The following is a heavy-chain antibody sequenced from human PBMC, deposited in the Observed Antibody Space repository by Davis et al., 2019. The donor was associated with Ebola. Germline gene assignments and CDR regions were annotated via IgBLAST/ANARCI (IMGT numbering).Heavy chain of an antibody. J-gene: IGHJ6*02. CDR2: ISSSGSTI. D-gene: IGHD3-3*01. V-gene: IGHV3-11*04. CDR1: GFTFSDYY. Sequence: GESLKISCAASGFTFSDYYMSWIRQAPGKGLEWVSYISSSGSTIYYADSVKGRFTISRDNAKNSLYLQMNSLRAEDTAVYYCARVPPLYDFWSNYGYYGMDVWDQGTTVTVSS. CDR3: ARVPPLYDFWSNYGYYGMDV.